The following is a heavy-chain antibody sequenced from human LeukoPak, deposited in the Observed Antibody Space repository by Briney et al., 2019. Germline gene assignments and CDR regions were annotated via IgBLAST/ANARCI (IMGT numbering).Heavy chain of an antibody. CDR3: ARLEHLDY. D-gene: IGHD1/OR15-1a*01. CDR1: GFTFSTYW. V-gene: IGHV3-7*01. J-gene: IGHJ4*02. CDR2: IKQDGSHK. Sequence: SGGSLRLSCAASGFTFSTYWMSWVRQAPGKGLEWVANIKQDGSHKNYVDSVRGRFAISRDNAKNSLYLQMNSLRAEDTAVYYCARLEHLDYWGQGTLVTVSS.